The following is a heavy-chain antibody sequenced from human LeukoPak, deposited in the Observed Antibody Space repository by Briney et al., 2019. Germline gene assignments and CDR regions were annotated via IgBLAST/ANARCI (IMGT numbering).Heavy chain of an antibody. CDR2: ISPTTAYI. CDR3: VSSLHGFSYGPGY. D-gene: IGHD3-10*01. V-gene: IGHV3-21*01. J-gene: IGHJ4*02. Sequence: GGSLRLSCATSGFNFSAYTMNWVRQAPGKGLDWVSSISPTTAYIHYADSMKGRFTVSRDNARRSLYLQMNSLRVEDTAMYYCVSSLHGFSYGPGYWGQGTLVIVSS. CDR1: GFNFSAYT.